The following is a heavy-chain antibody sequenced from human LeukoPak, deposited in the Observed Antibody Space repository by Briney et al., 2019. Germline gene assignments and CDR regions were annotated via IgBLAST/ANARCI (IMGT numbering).Heavy chain of an antibody. V-gene: IGHV3-48*03. J-gene: IGHJ4*02. D-gene: IGHD3-10*01. CDR1: GFTFSSYE. CDR3: ARDVGGYGSGTYAN. CDR2: ISSSGSTI. Sequence: GGSLRLSCAASGFTFSSYEMNWVRQDPGKGLEWVSYISSSGSTIYYADSVKGRFTISRDNAKNSLYLQMNSLSAEDTAVYYCARDVGGYGSGTYANWGQGTLVTVSS.